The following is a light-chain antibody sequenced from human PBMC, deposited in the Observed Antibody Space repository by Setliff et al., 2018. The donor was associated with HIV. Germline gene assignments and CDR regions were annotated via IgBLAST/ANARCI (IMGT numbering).Light chain of an antibody. CDR2: EVN. J-gene: IGLJ1*01. CDR3: SSYTSRGTLV. V-gene: IGLV2-14*01. Sequence: QSALAQPASVSGSPRQSITISCTGTSSDVGGYNFVSWYQLHPGKAPKLMIYEVNYRPSGVSDRFSGAKSGITAPLTISGLQAEDEADYYCSSYTSRGTLVFGTGTKVTVL. CDR1: SSDVGGYNF.